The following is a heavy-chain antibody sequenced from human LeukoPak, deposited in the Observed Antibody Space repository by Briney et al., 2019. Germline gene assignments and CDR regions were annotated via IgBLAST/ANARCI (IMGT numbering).Heavy chain of an antibody. CDR2: ISGSGGST. D-gene: IGHD1-20*01. CDR3: ANNHNWSWEDY. Sequence: AGGSLRLSCAASGFTFSSYAMSWVRQAPGRGLECVSAISGSGGSTYYADSVKGRFTISRDNSKNTLYLQMNSLRAEDTAVYYCANNHNWSWEDYWGQGTQVTVSS. V-gene: IGHV3-23*01. CDR1: GFTFSSYA. J-gene: IGHJ4*02.